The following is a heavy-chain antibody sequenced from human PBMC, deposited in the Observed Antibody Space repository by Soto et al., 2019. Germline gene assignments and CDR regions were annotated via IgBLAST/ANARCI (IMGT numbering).Heavy chain of an antibody. V-gene: IGHV2-26*01. CDR1: EFSPTNARMG. CDR2: MFSNDEK. Sequence: QVTLKESGPVLVKPTETLTLACTVSEFSPTNARMGVSWIRQPPGKAPEWLANMFSNDEKSYSTSLKSRLTISKDTSKSQVVLSMTNMDPVDTGTYYCARIPSSSFQRPFDSWGQGTLVTVSS. J-gene: IGHJ4*02. D-gene: IGHD2-2*01. CDR3: ARIPSSSFQRPFDS.